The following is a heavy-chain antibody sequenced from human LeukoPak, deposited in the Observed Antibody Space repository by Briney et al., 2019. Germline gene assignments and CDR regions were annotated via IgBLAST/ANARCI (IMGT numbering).Heavy chain of an antibody. D-gene: IGHD2-21*02. CDR3: ARSTSAFRVTPDAFDI. CDR1: GGSISSYY. J-gene: IGHJ3*02. Sequence: SQTLSLTCTVSGGSISSYYWSWIRQPPGKGLEWIGYIYYSGSTNYNPSLKSRVTISVDTSKNQFSLKLSSVTAADTAVYYCARSTSAFRVTPDAFDIWGQGTMVTVSS. CDR2: IYYSGST. V-gene: IGHV4-59*01.